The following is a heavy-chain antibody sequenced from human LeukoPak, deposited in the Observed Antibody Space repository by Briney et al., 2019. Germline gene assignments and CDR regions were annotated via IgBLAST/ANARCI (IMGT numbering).Heavy chain of an antibody. D-gene: IGHD2-15*01. J-gene: IGHJ4*02. Sequence: GGSLRLSCAASGFTFSSYGMHWVRQAPGKGLKRVAFIWYDGSNKYYADSVEGRFTISRDNSKNTLYLQMNSLRAEDTAVYYCARDGGRRFDYWGQGTLVTVSS. CDR1: GFTFSSYG. CDR2: IWYDGSNK. CDR3: ARDGGRRFDY. V-gene: IGHV3-30*02.